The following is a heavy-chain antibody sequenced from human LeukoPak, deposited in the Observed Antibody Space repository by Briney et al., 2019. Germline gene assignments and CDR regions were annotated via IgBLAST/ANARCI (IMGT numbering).Heavy chain of an antibody. J-gene: IGHJ2*01. Sequence: NPSETLSLTCTVSGGSISNSNSYWGWIRQSPGKGLEWIANIYYSGSTYYNPSLKSRLTISVDTSKNQFSLKLSSVTAADTAVYYCMRPGQNWYFDLWGRGTLVTVSS. V-gene: IGHV4-39*07. CDR2: IYYSGST. CDR3: MRPGQNWYFDL. CDR1: GGSISNSNSY.